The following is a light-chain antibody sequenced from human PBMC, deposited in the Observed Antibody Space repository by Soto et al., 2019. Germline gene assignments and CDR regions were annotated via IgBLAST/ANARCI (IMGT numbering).Light chain of an antibody. CDR2: TLS. V-gene: IGKV2-40*01. CDR3: MQHIEYPIT. CDR1: PSLVYSDGDTY. Sequence: VMTQSPLSLLAPLGQPASISGRSSPSLVYSDGDTYLDWYLQKPEQSPQLXIHTLSYRASGVSDRFSGSGSGTDFTLRISRVQAEDVGVYYCMQHIEYPITFGQGTRLEIK. J-gene: IGKJ5*01.